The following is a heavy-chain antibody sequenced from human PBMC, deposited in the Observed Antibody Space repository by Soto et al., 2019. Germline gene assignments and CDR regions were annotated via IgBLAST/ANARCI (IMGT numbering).Heavy chain of an antibody. D-gene: IGHD2-15*01. CDR2: IYPPDADT. J-gene: IGHJ5*02. Sequence: PGESLKISCQGLRYSFATFWVGWVRQMPGKGLEWIGIIYPPDADTRYSPSFQGQVTISVDKSINTAYLQLNSLKVSDTGIYYCARVDTRGNWFDPWGQGTLVTVSS. CDR3: ARVDTRGNWFDP. CDR1: RYSFATFW. V-gene: IGHV5-51*01.